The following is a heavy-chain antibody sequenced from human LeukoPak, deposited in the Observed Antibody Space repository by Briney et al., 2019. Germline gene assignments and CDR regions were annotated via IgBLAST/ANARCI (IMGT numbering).Heavy chain of an antibody. Sequence: PGGSLRLSCAASGFTLSRFRMSWVRQPPGKALEWVANIKQDGSEIYYVDSVKGRFTVSTDNAKNSLYLQMSSLTAEDTAVYYCASSWGSAIDFWGQGTLVTVSS. CDR1: GFTLSRFR. J-gene: IGHJ4*02. V-gene: IGHV3-7*01. CDR3: ASSWGSAIDF. D-gene: IGHD3-16*01. CDR2: IKQDGSEI.